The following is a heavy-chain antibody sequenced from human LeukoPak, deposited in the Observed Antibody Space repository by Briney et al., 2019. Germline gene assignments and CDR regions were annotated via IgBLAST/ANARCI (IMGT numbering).Heavy chain of an antibody. D-gene: IGHD3-10*01. CDR3: ANGERQYYYGSGSYYPYYYYGMDV. V-gene: IGHV3-23*01. Sequence: GGSLRLSCAASGFTFSSYAMSWVRQAPGKGLEWVSAIRGSGGSTYYADSVKGRFTISRDNSKNTLYLQMNSRRAEDTAVYYCANGERQYYYGSGSYYPYYYYGMDVWGQGTTVTVSS. CDR1: GFTFSSYA. J-gene: IGHJ6*02. CDR2: IRGSGGST.